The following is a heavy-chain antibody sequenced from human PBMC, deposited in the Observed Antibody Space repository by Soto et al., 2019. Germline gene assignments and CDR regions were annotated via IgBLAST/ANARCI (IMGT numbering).Heavy chain of an antibody. CDR2: ISSSSSTI. J-gene: IGHJ3*02. V-gene: IGHV3-48*02. D-gene: IGHD3-3*01. Sequence: GGSLRLSCAASGFTFSSYSMNWVRQAPGKGLEWVSYISSSSSTIYYADSVKGRFTISRDNAKNSLYLQMNSLRDEDTAVYYCAREFYDFWSGHTELDAFDIWGQGTMVTVSS. CDR3: AREFYDFWSGHTELDAFDI. CDR1: GFTFSSYS.